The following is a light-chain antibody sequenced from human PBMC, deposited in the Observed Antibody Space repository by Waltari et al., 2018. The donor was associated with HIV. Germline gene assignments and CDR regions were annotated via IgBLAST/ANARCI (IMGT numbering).Light chain of an antibody. CDR2: DVS. CDR1: GSAIGGYNS. J-gene: IGLJ2*01. V-gene: IGLV2-14*03. Sequence: QSALTQPASVSGSPGQSITISCTGSGSAIGGYNSVSWYQHYPGKAPKLIIYDVSRRPSVVSNRFSGSKSGNTASLTISGLRAEDEADYYCSSYTSITLIFGGGTKLTVL. CDR3: SSYTSITLI.